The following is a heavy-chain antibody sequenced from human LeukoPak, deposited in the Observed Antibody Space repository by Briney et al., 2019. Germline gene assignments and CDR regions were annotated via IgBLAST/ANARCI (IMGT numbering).Heavy chain of an antibody. CDR2: IKQDGTEK. J-gene: IGHJ3*02. CDR1: GVTFSRYW. D-gene: IGHD3-16*01. CDR3: ARVTWGSGGAFDI. V-gene: IGHV3-7*04. Sequence: PGGSLRLSCAASGVTFSRYWMSWVRQAPGKGLEWVANIKQDGTEKYHEDSVKGRFTISRDNAKNSLYLQMNSLRAEDTAVYYCARVTWGSGGAFDIWGQGTMVTVSS.